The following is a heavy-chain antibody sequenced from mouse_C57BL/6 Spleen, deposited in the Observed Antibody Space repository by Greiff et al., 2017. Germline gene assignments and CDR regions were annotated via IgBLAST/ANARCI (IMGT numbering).Heavy chain of an antibody. CDR1: GFSLTSYG. J-gene: IGHJ2*01. D-gene: IGHD2-3*01. Sequence: QVQLQQSGPGLVQPSQSLSITCTVSGFSLTSYGVNWVRQSPGKGLEWLGVIWRGGSTHYNADFMSRRSITTENSKSQVFFKMNSMQADDTAIYYCAKDKEGDGYYVDYGGQGTTLTVSS. CDR2: IWRGGST. CDR3: AKDKEGDGYYVDY. V-gene: IGHV2-5*01.